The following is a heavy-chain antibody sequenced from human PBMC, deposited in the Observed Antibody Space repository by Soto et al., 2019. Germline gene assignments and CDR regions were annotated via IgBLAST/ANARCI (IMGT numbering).Heavy chain of an antibody. Sequence: ASVKVSCKASGYTFTGYYMHWVRQAPGQGLEWMGWINSNSGGTNYAQKFQGWVTMTRDTSISTAYMELSRLRSDDTAVYYCAREHCSGGSCYSGRFDYWGQGTLVTVSS. D-gene: IGHD2-15*01. CDR3: AREHCSGGSCYSGRFDY. CDR1: GYTFTGYY. CDR2: INSNSGGT. J-gene: IGHJ4*02. V-gene: IGHV1-2*04.